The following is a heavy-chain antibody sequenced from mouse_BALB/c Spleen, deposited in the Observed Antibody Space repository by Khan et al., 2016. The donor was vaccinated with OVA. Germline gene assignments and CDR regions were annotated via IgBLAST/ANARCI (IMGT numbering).Heavy chain of an antibody. CDR1: GYSFTGYF. Sequence: VQLKESGPELVKPGASVKISCKASGYSFTGYFMNWVMQSHGKSLEWIGRINPHIGETFYNPKFKGKATLTVDESSSTAHMELRRLSSEDSEVYYCSRIYRSDFDYWGQGTTLTVSS. V-gene: IGHV1-20*02. D-gene: IGHD1-1*01. J-gene: IGHJ2*01. CDR3: SRIYRSDFDY. CDR2: INPHIGET.